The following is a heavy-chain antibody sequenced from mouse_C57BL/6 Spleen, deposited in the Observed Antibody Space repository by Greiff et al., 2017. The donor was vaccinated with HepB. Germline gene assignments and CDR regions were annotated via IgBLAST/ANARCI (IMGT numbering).Heavy chain of an antibody. D-gene: IGHD1-1*01. J-gene: IGHJ2*01. CDR1: GYAFSSSW. CDR3: ARDVYYYGSSYDY. CDR2: IYPGDGDT. V-gene: IGHV1-82*01. Sequence: VHLVESGPELVKPGASVKISCKASGYAFSSSWMNWVKQRPGKGLEWIGRIYPGDGDTNYNGKFKGKATLTADKSSSTAYMQLSSLTSEDSAVYFCARDVYYYGSSYDYWGQGTTLTVSS.